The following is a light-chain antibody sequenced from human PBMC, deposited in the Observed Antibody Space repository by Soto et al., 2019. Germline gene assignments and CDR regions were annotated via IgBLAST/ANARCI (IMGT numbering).Light chain of an antibody. Sequence: DIHVTHSPSSLSSSLVDRVTITCRASLPISNYLAWYQQIPGKIPNLLIYAASTLQAGVPSRFSGSGSGTDFTLTISSLQPEDVAAYYCQKYNSAPLTFGGGTKVDIK. CDR2: AAS. CDR3: QKYNSAPLT. J-gene: IGKJ4*01. V-gene: IGKV1-27*01. CDR1: LPISNY.